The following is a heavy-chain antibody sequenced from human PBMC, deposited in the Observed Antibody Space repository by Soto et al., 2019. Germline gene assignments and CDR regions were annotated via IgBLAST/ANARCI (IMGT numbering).Heavy chain of an antibody. J-gene: IGHJ2*01. D-gene: IGHD6-19*01. V-gene: IGHV1-69*12. CDR2: IIPIFGTA. Sequence: QVQLVQSGAEVKKPGSSVKVSCKASGGTFSSYAISWVRQAPGQGLEWMGGIIPIFGTANYAQKFQGRVTITADECTSTAYMELSSLRSEDTAVYYCARVPVRGWYEGLWYFDLWGRGTLVTVSS. CDR1: GGTFSSYA. CDR3: ARVPVRGWYEGLWYFDL.